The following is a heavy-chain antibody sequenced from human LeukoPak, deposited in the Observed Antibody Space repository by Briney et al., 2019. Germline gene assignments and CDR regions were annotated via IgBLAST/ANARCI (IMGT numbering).Heavy chain of an antibody. CDR1: GFTFSSYG. CDR3: ARDRLGDYDILTGWNAFDI. CDR2: IRYDGSIK. V-gene: IGHV3-30*02. Sequence: GGSLRLSCAASGFTFSSYGMHWVRQAPGKGLEWVAFIRYDGSIKYYADSVKGRFTISRDNSQNTLYLQMSSLRSEDTAVYYCARDRLGDYDILTGWNAFDIWGQGTMVTVSS. J-gene: IGHJ3*02. D-gene: IGHD3-9*01.